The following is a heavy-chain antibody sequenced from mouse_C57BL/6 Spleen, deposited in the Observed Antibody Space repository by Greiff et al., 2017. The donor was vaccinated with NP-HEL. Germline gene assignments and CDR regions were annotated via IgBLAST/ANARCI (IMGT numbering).Heavy chain of an antibody. CDR3: ARAYYYGSSYEWYFDV. J-gene: IGHJ1*03. V-gene: IGHV1-20*01. CDR1: GYSFTGYF. D-gene: IGHD1-1*01. Sequence: VQLKESGPELVKPGDSVKISCKASGYSFTGYFMNWVMQSHGKSLEWIGRINPYNGDTFYNQKFKGKATLTVDKSSSTAHMELRSLTSEDSAVYYCARAYYYGSSYEWYFDVWGTGTTVTVSS. CDR2: INPYNGDT.